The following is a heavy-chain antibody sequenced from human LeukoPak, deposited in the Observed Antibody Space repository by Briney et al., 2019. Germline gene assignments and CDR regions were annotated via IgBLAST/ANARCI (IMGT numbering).Heavy chain of an antibody. Sequence: ASVKVSCKASGYTFTGYYMHWVRQAPGQGLEWMGWINPNSGGTNYAQKFQGRVTMTRDTSISTAYMELSRLRSEDTAVYYCARDLYYYGSGRHYYFDYWGQGTLVTVSS. CDR3: ARDLYYYGSGRHYYFDY. CDR2: INPNSGGT. J-gene: IGHJ4*02. CDR1: GYTFTGYY. D-gene: IGHD3-10*01. V-gene: IGHV1-2*02.